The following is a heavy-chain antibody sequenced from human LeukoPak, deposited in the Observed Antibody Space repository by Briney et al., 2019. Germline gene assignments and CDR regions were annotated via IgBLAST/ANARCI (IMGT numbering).Heavy chain of an antibody. J-gene: IGHJ3*02. D-gene: IGHD2-2*01. Sequence: SETLSLTCTVSGGSISSGGYYWSCIRQPPGKGLEWIGYIYHSGSTYYNPSLKSRVTISVDRSKNQFSLKLSSVTAADTAVYYCERDPGYCSSTSCSDAFDIWGQGTMVTVSS. CDR1: GGSISSGGYY. V-gene: IGHV4-30-2*01. CDR3: ERDPGYCSSTSCSDAFDI. CDR2: IYHSGST.